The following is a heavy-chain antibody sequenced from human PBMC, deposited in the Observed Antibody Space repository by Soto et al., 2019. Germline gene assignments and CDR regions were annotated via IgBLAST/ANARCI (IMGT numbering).Heavy chain of an antibody. CDR1: GFTFSSYA. V-gene: IGHV3-23*01. CDR3: AKDLQLTSIAARPPGPHTFDY. J-gene: IGHJ4*02. D-gene: IGHD6-6*01. CDR2: ISGSGGST. Sequence: PGGSLRLSCAASGFTFSSYAMSWVRQAPGKGLEWVSAISGSGGSTYYADSVKGRFTISRDNSKNTLYLQMNSLRAEDTAVYYCAKDLQLTSIAARPPGPHTFDYWGQGTLVTVSS.